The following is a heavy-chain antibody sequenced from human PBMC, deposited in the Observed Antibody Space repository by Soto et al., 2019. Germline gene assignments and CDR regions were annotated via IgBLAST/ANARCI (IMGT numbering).Heavy chain of an antibody. J-gene: IGHJ5*02. D-gene: IGHD3-10*01. V-gene: IGHV4-59*13. CDR1: GDSFGTNY. CDR3: ATDSAGRGPFDP. Sequence: SETLSLTCTISGDSFGTNYWVWVRQAPGKGLEWIGYAYYTGSTKYNPSLKSRATISVDTSNNQFSLTLNSAAAADTAVYYCATDSAGRGPFDPWGQGILVTVSS. CDR2: AYYTGST.